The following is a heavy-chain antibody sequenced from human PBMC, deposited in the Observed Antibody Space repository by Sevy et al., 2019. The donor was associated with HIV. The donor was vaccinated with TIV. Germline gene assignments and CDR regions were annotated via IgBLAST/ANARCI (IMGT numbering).Heavy chain of an antibody. J-gene: IGHJ4*02. CDR3: ARGQYSSSRGAYYFDY. CDR1: GGSISIYY. D-gene: IGHD6-6*01. V-gene: IGHV4-59*01. Sequence: SETLSLTCTVSGGSISIYYWSWIRQPPGKGLEWIGYIYYSGNTNYNPSLKSRVTVSVDTSKNQFFLKLSSVTAADTAVYYCARGQYSSSRGAYYFDYWGQGTLVTVSS. CDR2: IYYSGNT.